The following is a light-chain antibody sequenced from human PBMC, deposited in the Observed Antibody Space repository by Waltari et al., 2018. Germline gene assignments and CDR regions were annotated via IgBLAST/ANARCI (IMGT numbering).Light chain of an antibody. V-gene: IGLV2-11*01. CDR3: CSYAGSSNWV. J-gene: IGLJ3*02. CDR2: NVS. CDR1: SRAVGPHKS. Sequence: QSALTQPPSVSGSPGQSVTISCPGTSRAVGPHKSVSWYLQHPGKAPKLIIYNVSERPSGVPDRFSGSKSGNTASLTISVLQAEDEADYYCCSYAGSSNWVFGGGTKLTVL.